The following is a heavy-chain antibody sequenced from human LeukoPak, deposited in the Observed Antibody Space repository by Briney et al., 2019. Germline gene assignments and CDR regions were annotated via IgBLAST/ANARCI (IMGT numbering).Heavy chain of an antibody. V-gene: IGHV1-3*01. CDR3: ARDRITMVRGVDNWFDP. Sequence: GASVNVSCTASGYTFTIYAMHWVRQAPGQRLEWMGWINAGNGNTKYSQKFQGRVTITRDTSASTAYMELSSLRSEDTAVYYCARDRITMVRGVDNWFDPWGQGTLVTVSS. CDR1: GYTFTIYA. D-gene: IGHD3-10*01. CDR2: INAGNGNT. J-gene: IGHJ5*02.